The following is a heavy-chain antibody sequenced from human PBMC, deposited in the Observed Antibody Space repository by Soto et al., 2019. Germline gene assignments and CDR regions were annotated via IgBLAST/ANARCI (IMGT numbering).Heavy chain of an antibody. Sequence: PGGSLRLSCEGSGFNFRNFNMIWVRQAPGKGLEWVSSVSGSSSYIYYADSVKGRFTVSRDNANNLVFLQMNGLRPEDTARYYCARDLRGQYGPWGQGTMVTVSS. D-gene: IGHD4-17*01. CDR1: GFNFRNFN. V-gene: IGHV3-21*06. CDR3: ARDLRGQYGP. J-gene: IGHJ3*01. CDR2: VSGSSSYI.